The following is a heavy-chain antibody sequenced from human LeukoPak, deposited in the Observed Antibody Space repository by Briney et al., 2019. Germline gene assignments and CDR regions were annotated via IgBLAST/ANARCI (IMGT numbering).Heavy chain of an antibody. CDR2: INHSGST. D-gene: IGHD3-10*01. CDR1: GFTFSSHW. CDR3: ARLKPQYYYGSGSYRPFDY. Sequence: GSLRLSCAASGFTFSSHWMSWVRQAPGKGLEWIGEINHSGSTNYNPSLKSRVTISVDTSKNQFSLKLSSVTAADTAVYYCARLKPQYYYGSGSYRPFDYWGQGTLVTVSS. J-gene: IGHJ4*02. V-gene: IGHV4-34*01.